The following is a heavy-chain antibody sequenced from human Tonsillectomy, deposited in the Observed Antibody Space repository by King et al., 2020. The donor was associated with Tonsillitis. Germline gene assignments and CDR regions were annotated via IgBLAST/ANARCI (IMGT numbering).Heavy chain of an antibody. V-gene: IGHV1-2*02. CDR2: INPNSGGT. D-gene: IGHD2-2*02. J-gene: IGHJ6*02. CDR1: GYTFTGYY. CDR3: ARDLLLVVPAAIHYYYYGMDV. Sequence: QLVQSGAEVKKPGASVKVSCKASGYTFTGYYMHWVRQAPGQGLEWMGWINPNSGGTNYAQKFQGRFTMTRDTSISPAYMELSRLRSDDTAVYYGARDLLLVVPAAIHYYYYGMDVWGQGTTVTVSS.